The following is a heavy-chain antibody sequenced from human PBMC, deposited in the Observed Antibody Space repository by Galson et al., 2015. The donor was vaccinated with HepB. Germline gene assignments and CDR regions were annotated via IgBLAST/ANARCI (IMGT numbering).Heavy chain of an antibody. CDR1: GFTFSSYS. Sequence: SLRLSCAASGFTFSSYSMNWVRQAPGKGLEWVSYISSSSSTIYYAASVKGRFTISRDNAKNSLYLQMNSPRAEDTAVYYCARSTWVTTGYYYDSSGNPLYFDYWGQGTLVTVSS. CDR2: ISSSSSTI. V-gene: IGHV3-48*04. D-gene: IGHD3-22*01. CDR3: ARSTWVTTGYYYDSSGNPLYFDY. J-gene: IGHJ4*02.